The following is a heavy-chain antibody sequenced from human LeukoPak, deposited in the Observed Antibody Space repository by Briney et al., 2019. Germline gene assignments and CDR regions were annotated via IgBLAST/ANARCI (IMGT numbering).Heavy chain of an antibody. CDR3: AKDKDSSLDFDY. CDR2: ISYDGSNK. CDR1: GFTFSSYG. J-gene: IGHJ4*02. D-gene: IGHD6-6*01. V-gene: IGHV3-30*18. Sequence: GGSLRLSCAASGFTFSSYGMHWVRQAPGKGLEWLAVISYDGSNKYYADSVKGRFTISRDNSKNTLYLQMNSLRAEDTAVYYCAKDKDSSLDFDYWGQGTLVTVSS.